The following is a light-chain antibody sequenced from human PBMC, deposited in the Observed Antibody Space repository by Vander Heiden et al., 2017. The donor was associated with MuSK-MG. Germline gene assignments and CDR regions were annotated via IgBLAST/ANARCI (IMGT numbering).Light chain of an antibody. J-gene: IGKJ4*01. CDR1: QSVSSW. V-gene: IGKV1-5*03. Sequence: DIQMTQSPSTLSASVGDRVTITCRASQSVSSWLAWYQQKPGKAPKLLIYKASGLQSGVPSRFSGSGSGTEFTLTISSLQPDDFATYSCQQDGSSPLTFGGGTKVEIK. CDR2: KAS. CDR3: QQDGSSPLT.